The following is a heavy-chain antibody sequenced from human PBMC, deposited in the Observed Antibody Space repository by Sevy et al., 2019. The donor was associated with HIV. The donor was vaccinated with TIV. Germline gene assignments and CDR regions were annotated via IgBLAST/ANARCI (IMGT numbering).Heavy chain of an antibody. CDR1: GFTFSSYA. Sequence: GGSLRLSCAASGFTFSSYAMSWVHQAPGKGLEWVSAISGSGGSTYYADSVKGRFTISRDNSKNTLYLQMNSLRAEDTALYYCAKDPYCSSTSCYRYYYGMDVWGQGTTVTVSS. V-gene: IGHV3-23*01. D-gene: IGHD2-2*02. CDR3: AKDPYCSSTSCYRYYYGMDV. CDR2: ISGSGGST. J-gene: IGHJ6*02.